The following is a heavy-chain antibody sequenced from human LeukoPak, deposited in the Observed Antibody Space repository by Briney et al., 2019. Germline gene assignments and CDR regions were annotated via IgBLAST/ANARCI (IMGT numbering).Heavy chain of an antibody. D-gene: IGHD6-19*01. CDR1: GFTFDDYA. J-gene: IGHJ4*02. Sequence: GRSLRLSCAASGFTFDDYAMHWVRQAPGKGLEWVSGISWNSGSIGYADSVKGRFTISRDNAKNSLYLQMNSLRAEDTALYYCAKDISSGWYFLDYWGKGTLVTVSS. CDR2: ISWNSGSI. CDR3: AKDISSGWYFLDY. V-gene: IGHV3-9*01.